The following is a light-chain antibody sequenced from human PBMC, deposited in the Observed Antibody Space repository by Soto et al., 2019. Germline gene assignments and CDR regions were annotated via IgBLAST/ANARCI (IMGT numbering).Light chain of an antibody. CDR2: KAS. J-gene: IGKJ3*01. V-gene: IGKV1-5*03. CDR1: QSISNY. Sequence: DIQMTQSPSTLSASVGDRVTITCRASQSISNYLAGYQQQSGKAPKLLIYKASSLDSGVPSRFSGSGSVTAFTLTIRSLQPDDFATYYCQHNKCYPFTFGPGTQVDIK. CDR3: QHNKCYPFT.